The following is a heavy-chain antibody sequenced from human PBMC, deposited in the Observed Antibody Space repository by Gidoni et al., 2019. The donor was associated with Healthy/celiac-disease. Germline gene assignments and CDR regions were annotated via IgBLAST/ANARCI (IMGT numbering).Heavy chain of an antibody. CDR2: ISGSGGST. Sequence: EVQLLESGGGLVQPGGSLRLSCAASGFTFSSYALSWVRQAPGKGLEGVSAISGSGGSTYYADSVKGRFTISRDNSKNTLYLQMNSLRAEDTAVYYCAKDLVRHIVVVTAIPRLPNWFDPWGQGTLVTVSS. J-gene: IGHJ5*02. CDR3: AKDLVRHIVVVTAIPRLPNWFDP. V-gene: IGHV3-23*01. CDR1: GFTFSSYA. D-gene: IGHD2-21*02.